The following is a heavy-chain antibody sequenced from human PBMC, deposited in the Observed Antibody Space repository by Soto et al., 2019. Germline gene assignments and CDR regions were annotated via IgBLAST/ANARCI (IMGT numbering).Heavy chain of an antibody. CDR1: GFTFSSYA. Sequence: GGSLRPSCAASGFTFSSYAMSWVRQAPGKGLEWVSAISGSGGSTYYADSVKGRFTISRDNSKNTLYLQMNSLRAEDTAVYYCAKWVTSGSYYLSDYFQHWGQGTLVTVSS. J-gene: IGHJ1*01. D-gene: IGHD1-26*01. V-gene: IGHV3-23*01. CDR2: ISGSGGST. CDR3: AKWVTSGSYYLSDYFQH.